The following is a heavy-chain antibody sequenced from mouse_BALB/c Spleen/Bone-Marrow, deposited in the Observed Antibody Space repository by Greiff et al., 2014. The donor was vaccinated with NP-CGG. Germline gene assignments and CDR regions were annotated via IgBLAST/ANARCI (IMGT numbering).Heavy chain of an antibody. CDR2: IDPETGGT. V-gene: IGHV1-15*01. CDR3: TREGIYFGYDVPMDY. Sequence: VKLVESGAELVRPGASVTLSCKASGYKFTDYEMHWVKQTPMHGLEWIGSIDPETGGTAYNQNFKGKATLTADRSSTTAYMELRSLTSEDSAVYYCTREGIYFGYDVPMDYWGQGTSVTVSS. CDR1: GYKFTDYE. D-gene: IGHD2-2*01. J-gene: IGHJ4*01.